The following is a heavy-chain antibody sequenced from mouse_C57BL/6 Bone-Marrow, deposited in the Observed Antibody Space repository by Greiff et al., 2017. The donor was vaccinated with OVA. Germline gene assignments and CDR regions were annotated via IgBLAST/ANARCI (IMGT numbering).Heavy chain of an antibody. CDR3: ASPHYYGSGYFDV. CDR2: IYPRDGST. Sequence: VQLKESGPELVKPGASVKLSCKASGYTFTSYDINWVKQRPGQGLEWIGWIYPRDGSTKYNEKFKGKATLTVDTSSSTAYMELHSLTSEDSAVYFCASPHYYGSGYFDVWCTGTTVTVSS. V-gene: IGHV1-85*01. D-gene: IGHD1-1*01. CDR1: GYTFTSYD. J-gene: IGHJ1*03.